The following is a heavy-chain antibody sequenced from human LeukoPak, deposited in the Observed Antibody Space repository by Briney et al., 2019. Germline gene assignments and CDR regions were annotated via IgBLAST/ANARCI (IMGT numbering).Heavy chain of an antibody. CDR2: IIPIFGTA. Sequence: GASVKVSCKASGGTFSSYAISWVRQAPGQGLEWMGGIIPIFGTANYAQKFQGRVTITADESTSTAYMELSSLRSEDTAVYYCARGDQIQLWPEYYFDYWGQGTLVTVSS. V-gene: IGHV1-69*13. CDR3: ARGDQIQLWPEYYFDY. CDR1: GGTFSSYA. J-gene: IGHJ4*02. D-gene: IGHD5-18*01.